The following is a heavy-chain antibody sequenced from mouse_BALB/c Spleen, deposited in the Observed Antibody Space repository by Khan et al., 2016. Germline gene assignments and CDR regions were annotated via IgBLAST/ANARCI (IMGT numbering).Heavy chain of an antibody. CDR1: GFIFSSYA. D-gene: IGHD1-1*01. J-gene: IGHJ2*01. CDR2: ISSGGYT. CDR3: SRDNDGNPFDY. V-gene: IGHV5-6-5*01. Sequence: EVELVESGGGLMKPGESLKISCAASGFIFSSYAMSWVRQTPEKRLEWVASISSGGYTYYPDSMRGRFTISRDNAGNILYLQVSRLRSEDTAMYYCSRDNDGNPFDYWGQGTTLTVSS.